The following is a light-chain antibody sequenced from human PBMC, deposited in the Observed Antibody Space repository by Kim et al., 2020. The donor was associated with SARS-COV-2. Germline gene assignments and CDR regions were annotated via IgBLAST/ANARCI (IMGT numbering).Light chain of an antibody. J-gene: IGLJ3*02. Sequence: GQRLTSYCTRSRGSIAGNYVQWYQQRPGTAPTTVIYEDNQRPSGVPDRFSGSNDGSSNSASLTISGLKDEDESDCYCQSYDSSPWVFGGGTQLTVL. CDR2: EDN. V-gene: IGLV6-57*03. CDR3: QSYDSSPWV. CDR1: RGSIAGNY.